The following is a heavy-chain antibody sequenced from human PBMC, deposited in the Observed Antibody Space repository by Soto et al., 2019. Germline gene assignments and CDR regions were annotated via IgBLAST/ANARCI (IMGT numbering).Heavy chain of an antibody. CDR2: IIPMFGTP. V-gene: IGHV1-69*01. Sequence: QVQLVQSGVEVKKPGSSVQVSCKASGGTFSSYIFSWVRQAPGQGLEWMGGIIPMFGTPNYAQKFQGRVTITADESTTTVYMDVRSLRSEDTAVYYCARSFREKQQVFDYWGQGTPVTVSS. D-gene: IGHD6-13*01. CDR3: ARSFREKQQVFDY. J-gene: IGHJ4*02. CDR1: GGTFSSYI.